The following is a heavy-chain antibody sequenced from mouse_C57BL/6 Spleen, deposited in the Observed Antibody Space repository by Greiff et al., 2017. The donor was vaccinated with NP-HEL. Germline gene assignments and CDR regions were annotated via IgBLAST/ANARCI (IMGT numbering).Heavy chain of an antibody. Sequence: QVQLQQPGAELVKPGASVTMSCKASGYTFTSYWITWVKQRPGQGLEWIGDIYPGSGSTNYNEKFKCKATLTVDTSSSTAYMQLSSLTSEDSAGYYCARACYGNVDYWGQGTTLTVSS. V-gene: IGHV1-55*01. CDR2: IYPGSGST. D-gene: IGHD2-10*01. J-gene: IGHJ2*01. CDR1: GYTFTSYW. CDR3: ARACYGNVDY.